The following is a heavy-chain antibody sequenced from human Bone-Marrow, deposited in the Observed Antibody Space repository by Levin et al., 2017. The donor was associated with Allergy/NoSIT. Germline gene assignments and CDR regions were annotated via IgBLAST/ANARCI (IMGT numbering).Heavy chain of an antibody. J-gene: IGHJ4*02. CDR3: GRQASSSWYRHFDY. CDR2: MYWSGST. V-gene: IGHV4-39*01. CDR1: GASVSSSRHY. D-gene: IGHD6-13*01. Sequence: SETLSLTCTVSGASVSSSRHYWGWIRQPPGKGLEWIGTMYWSGSTYYSPSLKSRVSISVDTSNNHFSPKLTSVTAADTAVYYCGRQASSSWYRHFDYWGQGILVTVSS.